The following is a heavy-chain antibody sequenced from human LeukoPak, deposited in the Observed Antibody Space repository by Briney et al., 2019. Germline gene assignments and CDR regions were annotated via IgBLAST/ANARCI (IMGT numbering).Heavy chain of an antibody. CDR2: ISYDGSNK. J-gene: IGHJ4*02. CDR1: GFTFNNYG. V-gene: IGHV3-30*18. D-gene: IGHD3-10*01. CDR3: AKDLHYGSADY. Sequence: GSLRLSCAASGFTFNNYGMHWVRQAPGKGLEWVAVISYDGSNKYYADSVKGRFTISRDNSKNTLYLQMNSLRAEDTAVYYCAKDLHYGSADYWGQGTLVTVSS.